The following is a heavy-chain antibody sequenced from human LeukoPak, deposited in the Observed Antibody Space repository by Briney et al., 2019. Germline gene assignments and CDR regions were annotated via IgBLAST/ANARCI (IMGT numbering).Heavy chain of an antibody. CDR2: ITSDGSAT. CDR3: ARDASPGYFDL. V-gene: IGHV3-74*01. CDR1: GFTFSSYW. J-gene: IGHJ2*01. Sequence: GGSLRLSCAASGFTFSSYWMSWVRQAPGKGLEWVSRITSDGSATDYADSVKGRFTVSRDNAKNTLFLHMDSLRVEDTAVYYCARDASPGYFDLWGRGTLVTVSS.